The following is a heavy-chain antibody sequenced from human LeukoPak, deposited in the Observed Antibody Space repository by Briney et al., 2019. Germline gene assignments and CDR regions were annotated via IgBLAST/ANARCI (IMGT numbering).Heavy chain of an antibody. CDR3: ARADAAAAGFDY. J-gene: IGHJ4*02. CDR2: ISSSSSYI. D-gene: IGHD6-13*01. V-gene: IGHV3-21*01. Sequence: VGSLRLSCVASEFTFSSYSMNWVRQAPGKGLEWVSSISSSSSYIYYADSVKGRFTISRDNAKNSLYLQMNSLRAEDTAVYYCARADAAAAGFDYWGQGTLVTVSS. CDR1: EFTFSSYS.